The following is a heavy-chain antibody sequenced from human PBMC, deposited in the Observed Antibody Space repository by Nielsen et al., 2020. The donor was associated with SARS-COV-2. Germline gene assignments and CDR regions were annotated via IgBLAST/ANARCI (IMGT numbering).Heavy chain of an antibody. CDR1: GFTFSSYA. J-gene: IGHJ4*02. CDR2: ISYDGSNK. V-gene: IGHV3-30-3*01. D-gene: IGHD3-10*01. CDR3: ARVHLLYGSGSRTGIDY. Sequence: GGSLRLSCAASGFTFSSYAMHWVRQAPGKGLEWVAVISYDGSNKYYADSVKGRFTISRDNSKNTLYLQMNSLRAEDTAVYYCARVHLLYGSGSRTGIDYWGQGTLVTVSS.